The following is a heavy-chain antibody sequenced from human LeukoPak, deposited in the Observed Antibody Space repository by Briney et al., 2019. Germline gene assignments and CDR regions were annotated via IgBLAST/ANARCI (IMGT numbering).Heavy chain of an antibody. J-gene: IGHJ4*02. CDR1: GGSISSYY. CDR2: IYYSGST. V-gene: IGHV4-59*01. Sequence: SETLSLTCTVSGGSISSYYWGWIRQPPGKGMEWIGYIYYSGSTNYNPTLKCRVTISVDTSKNQFSLKLSSVTAADTAVYYCARDSSGRYFDYWGQGTLVTVSS. D-gene: IGHD6-19*01. CDR3: ARDSSGRYFDY.